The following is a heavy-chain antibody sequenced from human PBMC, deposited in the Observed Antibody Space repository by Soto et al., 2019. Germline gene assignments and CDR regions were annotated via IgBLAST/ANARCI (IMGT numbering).Heavy chain of an antibody. Sequence: ASVKVSCKASGYTFTSYGISWVRQAPGQGLEWMGWISAYNGNANYAQKLQGRVTMTTDTSTSTAYMELRSLRSDDTAVYYCARDGGMAYYYDSSWFDPWGQGTLVTVSS. CDR2: ISAYNGNA. CDR1: GYTFTSYG. CDR3: ARDGGMAYYYDSSWFDP. J-gene: IGHJ5*02. V-gene: IGHV1-18*01. D-gene: IGHD3-22*01.